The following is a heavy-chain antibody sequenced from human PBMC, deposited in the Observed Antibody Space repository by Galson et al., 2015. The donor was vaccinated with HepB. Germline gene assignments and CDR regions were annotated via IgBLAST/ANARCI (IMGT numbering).Heavy chain of an antibody. V-gene: IGHV1-24*01. D-gene: IGHD3-22*01. CDR1: GYTLTELS. Sequence: SVKVSCKVSGYTLTELSMHWVRQAPGKGLEWMGGFDPEDGETIYAQKFQGRVTMTEDTSTDTAYMELSSLRSEDTAVYYCATSHYYDSSGYYSPAFDIWGQGTMVTVSS. J-gene: IGHJ3*02. CDR2: FDPEDGET. CDR3: ATSHYYDSSGYYSPAFDI.